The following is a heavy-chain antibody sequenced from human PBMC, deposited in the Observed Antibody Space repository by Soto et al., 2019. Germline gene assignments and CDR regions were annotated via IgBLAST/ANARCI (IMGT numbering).Heavy chain of an antibody. Sequence: GGPLRLSCAASGFTFSGSAMHWVRQASGKGLEWVGRIRSKANSYATAYAASVKGRFTISRDDSKNTAYLQMNSLKTEDTAVYYCTRHPPGMDVWGQGTTVTVSS. V-gene: IGHV3-73*01. CDR2: IRSKANSYAT. J-gene: IGHJ6*02. CDR1: GFTFSGSA. CDR3: TRHPPGMDV.